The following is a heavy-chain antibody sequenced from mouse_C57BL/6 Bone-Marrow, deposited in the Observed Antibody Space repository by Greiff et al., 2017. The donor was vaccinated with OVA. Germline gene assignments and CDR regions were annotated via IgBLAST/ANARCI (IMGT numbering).Heavy chain of an antibody. D-gene: IGHD2-2*01. CDR1: EYEFPSHD. CDR3: ARRRGGYPWYFDV. CDR2: INRDGGST. Sequence: EVKLMESGGGLVQPGESLKLSCESNEYEFPSHDMSWVRKTPEKRLELVAAINRDGGSTYYPDTMERRFIISRDNTKKTLYLQMSRLRSEDTALYYCARRRGGYPWYFDVWGTGTTVTVSS. J-gene: IGHJ1*03. V-gene: IGHV5-2*01.